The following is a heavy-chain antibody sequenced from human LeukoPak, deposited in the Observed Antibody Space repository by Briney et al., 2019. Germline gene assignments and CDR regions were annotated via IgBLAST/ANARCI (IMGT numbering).Heavy chain of an antibody. J-gene: IGHJ4*02. Sequence: EGSLRLSCAASGFPFSNYLMHWVRQAPGKGLVWVSRVNSDGSTTNYADSVKGRFTISRDNAENTLYMRMNSLGPEDTAVYYCARGYYSSSRFDSWGQGTLVTVSS. V-gene: IGHV3-74*01. CDR2: VNSDGSTT. CDR3: ARGYYSSSRFDS. D-gene: IGHD6-13*01. CDR1: GFPFSNYL.